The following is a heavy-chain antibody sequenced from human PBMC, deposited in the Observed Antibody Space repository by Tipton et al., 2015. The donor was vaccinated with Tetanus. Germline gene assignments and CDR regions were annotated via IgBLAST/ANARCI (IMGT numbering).Heavy chain of an antibody. CDR3: ARVYCSNTNCYPMDLNWFDF. J-gene: IGHJ5*01. V-gene: IGHV4-31*03. D-gene: IGHD2-2*01. CDR2: VYYSGSNS. CDR1: GASISSGGYY. Sequence: TLSLTCSVSGASISSGGYYWSWVRQHPEKGLEWIGYVYYSGSNSYYNPSLKSRVTVSLDTSKNQFFLKLRSVTAADTAVYYCARVYCSNTNCYPMDLNWFDFWGQGTLVTVSS.